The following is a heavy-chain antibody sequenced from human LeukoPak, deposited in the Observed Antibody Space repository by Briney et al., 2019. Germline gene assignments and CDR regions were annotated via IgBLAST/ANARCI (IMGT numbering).Heavy chain of an antibody. CDR3: ARETYYYGSGSYYSRDY. D-gene: IGHD3-10*01. Sequence: ASVKVSCKASGGTFSSYAISWVRQAPGQGLEWMGRIIPIFGTANYAQKFQGRVTITTDESTSTAYMELSSLRSDDTAVYYCARETYYYGSGSYYSRDYWGQGTLVTVSS. J-gene: IGHJ4*02. CDR1: GGTFSSYA. CDR2: IIPIFGTA. V-gene: IGHV1-69*05.